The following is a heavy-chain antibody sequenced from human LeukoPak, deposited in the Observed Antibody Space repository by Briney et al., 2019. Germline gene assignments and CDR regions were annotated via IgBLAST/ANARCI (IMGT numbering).Heavy chain of an antibody. CDR1: GFTFSSYA. J-gene: IGHJ4*02. V-gene: IGHV3-30-3*01. CDR3: ARVSIAAAVLDY. CDR2: ISYDGSNK. D-gene: IGHD6-13*01. Sequence: HPGGSLRLSCAASGFTFSSYAMHSVRQAPGKGLEWVAVISYDGSNKYYADSVKGRFTISRDNSKNTLYLQMNSLRAEDTAVYYCARVSIAAAVLDYWGQGTLVTVSS.